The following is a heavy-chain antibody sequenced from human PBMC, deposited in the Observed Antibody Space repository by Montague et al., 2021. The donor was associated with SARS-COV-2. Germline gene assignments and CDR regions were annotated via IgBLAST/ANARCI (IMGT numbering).Heavy chain of an antibody. CDR3: ARGRQHINMVVVVVTGGEYYFDF. CDR2: INHRGST. J-gene: IGHJ4*02. CDR1: DGSFSDYS. V-gene: IGHV4-34*01. Sequence: SETLSLTYAVYDGSFSDYSWTWIRQPPGKGLEWIGEINHRGSTNYNLSLKSRVTISVDTSKNQFSLKMTSVTAADTAVYYCARGRQHINMVVVVVTGGEYYFDFWGQGTLVAVSS. D-gene: IGHD3-22*01.